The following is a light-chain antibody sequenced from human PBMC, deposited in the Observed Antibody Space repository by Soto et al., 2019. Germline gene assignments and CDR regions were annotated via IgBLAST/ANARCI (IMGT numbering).Light chain of an antibody. CDR2: DVS. J-gene: IGLJ3*02. CDR3: CSYAGSYTLV. Sequence: QSVLTQPRSVSGSPGQSVTISCTGTSSDVGAYNYVYWYQQHPGKVPKLMIYDVSRRPSGVPDRFSGSKSGNTASLTISGLQADDEADYYCCSYAGSYTLVFGGGTKLTVL. CDR1: SSDVGAYNY. V-gene: IGLV2-11*01.